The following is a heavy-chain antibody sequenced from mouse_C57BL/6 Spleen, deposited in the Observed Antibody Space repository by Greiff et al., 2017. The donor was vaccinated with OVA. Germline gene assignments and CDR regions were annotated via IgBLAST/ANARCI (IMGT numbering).Heavy chain of an antibody. CDR1: GYTFTSYW. Sequence: QVQLQQSGAELVKPGASVKMSCKASGYTFTSYWITWVKQRPGQGLEWIGDIYPGSGSTNYNEKFKSKATLTVDPSSSTAYMQLSSLTSEDSAVYYCAKYCGSSYYLDYWGQGTTLTVSS. CDR2: IYPGSGST. J-gene: IGHJ2*01. V-gene: IGHV1-55*01. CDR3: AKYCGSSYYLDY. D-gene: IGHD1-1*01.